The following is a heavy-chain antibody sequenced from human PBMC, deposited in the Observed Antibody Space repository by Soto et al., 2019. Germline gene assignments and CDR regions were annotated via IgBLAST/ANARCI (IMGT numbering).Heavy chain of an antibody. V-gene: IGHV1-18*01. J-gene: IGHJ5*02. CDR2: ISTYSGDT. CDR1: GYTFFTYD. Sequence: QVHLVQSGVEVKTPGASVKVSCQASGYTFFTYDISWVRQAPGQGLEWMGWISTYSGDTKYAQKFQGRVTMTTDTTPTTGLLGTGRLGSDRTALYYWAGTPGPSDIEEWVDPWGQGTLVTVSS. CDR3: AGTPGPSDIEEWVDP.